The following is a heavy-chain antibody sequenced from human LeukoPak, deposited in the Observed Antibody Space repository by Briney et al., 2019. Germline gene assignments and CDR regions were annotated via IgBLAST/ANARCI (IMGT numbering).Heavy chain of an antibody. CDR2: INPNSGGT. CDR1: GYTFTGYY. D-gene: IGHD1-26*01. Sequence: ASVKVSCKASGYTFTGYYMHWVRQAPGQGLEWMGWINPNSGGTNYAQKFQGRVTMTRDTSISTAYMELSRLRSDDTAVYYCARESLYSGSYYYYGMDVCGQGTTVTGSS. J-gene: IGHJ6*02. V-gene: IGHV1-2*02. CDR3: ARESLYSGSYYYYGMDV.